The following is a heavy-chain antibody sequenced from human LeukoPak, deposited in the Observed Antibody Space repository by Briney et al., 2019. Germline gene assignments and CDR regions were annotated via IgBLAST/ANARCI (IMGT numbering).Heavy chain of an antibody. V-gene: IGHV3-7*01. Sequence: GGSLRLSCAAPGFTFSNYWMTWVRQAPGKGLEWVANIREDGSEKYYVDSVKGRFTISRDNAKNSLYLQMNSLRAEDTAVYYCARYCSSTSCLDYWGQGTLVTVSS. CDR2: IREDGSEK. J-gene: IGHJ4*02. D-gene: IGHD2-2*01. CDR1: GFTFSNYW. CDR3: ARYCSSTSCLDY.